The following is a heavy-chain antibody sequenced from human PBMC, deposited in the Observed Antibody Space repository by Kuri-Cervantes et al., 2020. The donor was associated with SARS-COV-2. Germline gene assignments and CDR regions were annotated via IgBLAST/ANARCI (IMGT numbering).Heavy chain of an antibody. CDR2: IWYDGSNK. V-gene: IGHV3-33*01. CDR3: ARNGIVGATPHVDY. Sequence: GESLMISCAASGFTFSSYGMHWVRQAPGTGLEWVAVIWYDGSNKYYADSVKGRFTISRDNSKNTLYLQMNSLRAEDTAVYYCARNGIVGATPHVDYWGQGTLVTVSS. CDR1: GFTFSSYG. D-gene: IGHD1-26*01. J-gene: IGHJ4*02.